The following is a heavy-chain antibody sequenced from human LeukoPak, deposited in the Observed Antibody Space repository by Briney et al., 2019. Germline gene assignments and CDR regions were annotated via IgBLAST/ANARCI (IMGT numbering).Heavy chain of an antibody. Sequence: PGGSLRLSCTASGFIFGNYALNWVRQIPGKGLEWVSGISEGGTSASYADSVRDRFIMSRDNSKEIMFLQMNSLRVEDTGIYYCVGKYDDGTGYYYADAFDMWGQGTRVTVSS. D-gene: IGHD3-22*01. CDR3: VGKYDDGTGYYYADAFDM. CDR1: GFIFGNYA. V-gene: IGHV3-23*01. CDR2: ISEGGTSA. J-gene: IGHJ3*02.